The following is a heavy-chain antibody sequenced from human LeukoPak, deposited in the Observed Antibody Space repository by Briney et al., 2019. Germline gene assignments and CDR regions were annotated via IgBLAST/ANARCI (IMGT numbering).Heavy chain of an antibody. CDR1: RFTFSDYA. CDR2: MPYDGSNK. D-gene: IGHD6-19*01. Sequence: GRSLRLSCAASRFTFSDYAMHWVRQAPGKGLEWVAVMPYDGSNKYYADSVKGRFTISRDNSKNTLYVQMNSLRVEDTSVYYCARDYQWLRSMDVWGQGTTVTVSS. J-gene: IGHJ6*02. V-gene: IGHV3-30-3*01. CDR3: ARDYQWLRSMDV.